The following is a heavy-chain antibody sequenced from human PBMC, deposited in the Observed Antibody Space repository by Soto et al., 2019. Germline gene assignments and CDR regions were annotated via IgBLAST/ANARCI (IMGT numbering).Heavy chain of an antibody. CDR2: IIPIFGTA. D-gene: IGHD1-26*01. CDR3: AGPVGGKNYYYYGMDV. V-gene: IGHV1-69*01. J-gene: IGHJ6*02. CDR1: GGTFSSYA. Sequence: QVQLVQSGAEVKKPGSSVKVSCKASGGTFSSYAISWVRQAPGQGLEWMGGIIPIFGTANYAQKFQGRVTITADESTSTAYMELSSLRSEDTGVYYCAGPVGGKNYYYYGMDVWGQGTTVTVSS.